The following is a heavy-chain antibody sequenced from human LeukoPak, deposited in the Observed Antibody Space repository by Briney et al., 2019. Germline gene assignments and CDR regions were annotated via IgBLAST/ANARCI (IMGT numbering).Heavy chain of an antibody. CDR1: GFTFSSYG. V-gene: IGHV3-30*03. Sequence: PGRSLRLSCAASGFTFSSYGMHWVRQAPGKGLEWVAVISYDGSNKYYADSVKGRFTISRDNSKNTLYLQMNSLRAEDTAVYYCARPDFDWFRGAFDYWGQGTLVTVSS. CDR2: ISYDGSNK. D-gene: IGHD3-9*01. J-gene: IGHJ4*02. CDR3: ARPDFDWFRGAFDY.